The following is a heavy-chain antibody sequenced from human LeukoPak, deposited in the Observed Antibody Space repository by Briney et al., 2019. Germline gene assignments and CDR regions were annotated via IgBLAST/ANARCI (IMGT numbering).Heavy chain of an antibody. V-gene: IGHV3-66*01. D-gene: IGHD2-8*01. J-gene: IGHJ4*02. CDR1: GFTVRGNY. Sequence: GGSLRLSCAAPGFTVRGNYMSWVRQAPGKGLDWVSAIYGGGGTYYADSVKDRFTISRDISKNTLYLQMNSLRAEDTAVYYCARGTSHDYGDYWGQGTLVTVSS. CDR2: IYGGGGT. CDR3: ARGTSHDYGDY.